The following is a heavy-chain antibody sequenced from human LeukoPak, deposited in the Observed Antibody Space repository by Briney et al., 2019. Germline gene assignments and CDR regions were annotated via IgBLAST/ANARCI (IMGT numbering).Heavy chain of an antibody. V-gene: IGHV4-59*01. D-gene: IGHD6-13*01. J-gene: IGHJ4*02. CDR1: GGSTSSYY. CDR2: IYYSGST. Sequence: SETLSLTCTVSGGSTSSYYWSWIRQPPGKGLEWIRYIYYSGSTNYNPSLKSRVTISVDTSKNQFSLKLSSVTAADTAVYYCASGIAAALLDYWGQGTLVTVSS. CDR3: ASGIAAALLDY.